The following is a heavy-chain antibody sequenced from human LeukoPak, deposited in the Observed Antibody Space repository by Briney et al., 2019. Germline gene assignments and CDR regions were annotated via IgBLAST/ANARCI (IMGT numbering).Heavy chain of an antibody. CDR3: ARQERWNYYDSSGLFGYYFDY. D-gene: IGHD3-22*01. J-gene: IGHJ4*02. CDR1: GYSFTSYW. V-gene: IGHV5-51*01. CDR2: IYPGDSDT. Sequence: GESLKTSCKGSGYSFTSYWIGWVRQLPGKGLEWMGIIYPGDSDTRYSPSFQGQVTISADKSISTAYLQWSSLKASDTAMYYCARQERWNYYDSSGLFGYYFDYWGQGTLVTVSS.